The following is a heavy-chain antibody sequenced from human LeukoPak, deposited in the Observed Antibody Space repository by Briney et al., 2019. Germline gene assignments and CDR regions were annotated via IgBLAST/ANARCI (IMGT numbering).Heavy chain of an antibody. D-gene: IGHD3-22*01. J-gene: IGHJ4*02. CDR2: IYYSGST. CDR3: SRGLDSRKLGY. V-gene: IGHV4-59*12. Sequence: SETLSLTCTVSGGSISSYYWSWIRQPPGKGLEWIGYIYYSGSTNYNPSLKSRVTISVDTSKNQFSLNLNSVTAADTAVYFCSRGLDSRKLGYWGQGTLVTVSS. CDR1: GGSISSYY.